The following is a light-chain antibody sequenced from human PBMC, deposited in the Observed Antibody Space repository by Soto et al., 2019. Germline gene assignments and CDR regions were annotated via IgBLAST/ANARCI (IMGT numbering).Light chain of an antibody. CDR1: SSDVGDYNY. CDR2: DVT. J-gene: IGLJ2*01. CDR3: SSYTSSSPL. Sequence: QSALTQPASVSGSPGQSITISCTGTSSDVGDYNYVSWYQQHPGKAPKLMIYDVTNRPSGVSNRFSGSKSGNTASLTISGLQAEDEADYYCSSYTSSSPLFGGGTKVTVL. V-gene: IGLV2-14*01.